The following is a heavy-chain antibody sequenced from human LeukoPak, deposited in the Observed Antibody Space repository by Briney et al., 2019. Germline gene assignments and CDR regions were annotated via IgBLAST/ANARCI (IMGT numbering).Heavy chain of an antibody. Sequence: QSGGSLRLSCAASGFTFGSYAMSWVRQAPGKGLEWVSTISGSGGSTYYADSVKGRFTISRDNSKNTLYLQMNSLSAEDTALYYCARDSTGYGYEEWNWGQGTLVTVSS. J-gene: IGHJ4*02. CDR2: ISGSGGST. CDR3: ARDSTGYGYEEWN. V-gene: IGHV3-23*01. D-gene: IGHD5-18*01. CDR1: GFTFGSYA.